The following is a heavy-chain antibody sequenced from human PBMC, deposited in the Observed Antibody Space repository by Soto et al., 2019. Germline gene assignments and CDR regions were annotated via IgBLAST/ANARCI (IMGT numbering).Heavy chain of an antibody. CDR1: GYTFTSYD. V-gene: IGHV1-8*01. D-gene: IGHD4-4*01. CDR2: MNPNSGNT. CDR3: ARGKPTVEGGRYYCGLRV. Sequence: QVQLVQSGAEVKKPGASVKVSCKASGYTFTSYDINWVRQATGQGLEWMGWMNPNSGNTGYAQKFQGRVTMTRNTXIXTXXMELLSLRSEDTAVYYCARGKPTVEGGRYYCGLRVWGQGTTVTVSS. J-gene: IGHJ6*02.